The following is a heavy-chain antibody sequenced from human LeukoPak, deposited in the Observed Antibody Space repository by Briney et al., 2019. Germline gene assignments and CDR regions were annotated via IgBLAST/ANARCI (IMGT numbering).Heavy chain of an antibody. Sequence: GGSLRLSCAASGFTFSSYWMSWVRQAPGKALEWVANIKQDGSEKYYGDSVKGRFTISRDNAKNSLYLQMSSLRADDTAVYYRVRSWDSGSPGPNFHHWGQGTLVTVSS. CDR1: GFTFSSYW. J-gene: IGHJ1*01. CDR3: VRSWDSGSPGPNFHH. V-gene: IGHV3-7*03. CDR2: IKQDGSEK. D-gene: IGHD3-10*01.